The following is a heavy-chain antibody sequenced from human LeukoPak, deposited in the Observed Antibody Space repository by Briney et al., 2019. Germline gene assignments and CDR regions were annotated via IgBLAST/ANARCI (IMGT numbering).Heavy chain of an antibody. D-gene: IGHD5-12*01. V-gene: IGHV3-48*03. J-gene: IGHJ4*02. CDR1: GFTVSSYE. Sequence: PGGSLRLSCAASGFTVSSYEMNWVRQAPGNGLEWVSYISSSGTVKFYADSVKGRFTISRDNAKNSLHLQMNSLRAEDTAVYFCARDWLRLGYWGQGTLVTVSS. CDR3: ARDWLRLGY. CDR2: ISSSGTVK.